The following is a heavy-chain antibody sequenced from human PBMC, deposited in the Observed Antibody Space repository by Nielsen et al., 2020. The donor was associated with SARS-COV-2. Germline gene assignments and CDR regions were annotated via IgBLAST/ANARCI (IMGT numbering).Heavy chain of an antibody. Sequence: GESLKISCAASGFTFSSYAMSWVRQAPGKGLEWVSAISGSGGSTYYADSVKGRFTISRDNSKNTLYLQMNSLRAEDTAVYYCAKASYSSSSGANFGYWGQGTLVTVSS. D-gene: IGHD6-6*01. CDR1: GFTFSSYA. CDR2: ISGSGGST. J-gene: IGHJ4*02. CDR3: AKASYSSSSGANFGY. V-gene: IGHV3-23*01.